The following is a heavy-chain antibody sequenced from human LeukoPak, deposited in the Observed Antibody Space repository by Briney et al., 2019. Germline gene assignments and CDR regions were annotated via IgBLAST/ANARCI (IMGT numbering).Heavy chain of an antibody. J-gene: IGHJ6*02. CDR3: ARLYYYGSGSYHYYYYYYGMDV. V-gene: IGHV4-59*05. D-gene: IGHD3-10*01. CDR1: GGSISSYY. Sequence: SETLSLTCTVSGGSISSYYWSWIRQPPGKGREWIGSIYYSGSTYYNPSLKSRVTISVDTSKNQFSLKLSSVAAVDTAVYYCARLYYYGSGSYHYYYYYYGMDVWGQGTTVTVSS. CDR2: IYYSGST.